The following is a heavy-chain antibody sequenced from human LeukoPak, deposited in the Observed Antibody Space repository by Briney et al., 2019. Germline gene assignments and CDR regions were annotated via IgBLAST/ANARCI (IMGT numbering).Heavy chain of an antibody. D-gene: IGHD6-19*01. CDR3: ARYHNEAGTPYFDY. CDR1: GFTFSSYS. CDR2: ISSSSSCI. Sequence: GGSLRLSCAASGFTFSSYSMNWVRQAPGQGLEWVSSISSSSSCIYYADSVKGRFTISRDNAKNSLYLQMNSLRAEDTAVYYCARYHNEAGTPYFDYWGQGTLVTVSS. V-gene: IGHV3-21*01. J-gene: IGHJ4*02.